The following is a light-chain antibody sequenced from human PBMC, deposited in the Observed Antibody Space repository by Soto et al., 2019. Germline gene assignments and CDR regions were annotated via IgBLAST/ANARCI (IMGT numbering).Light chain of an antibody. CDR1: QSVSSW. CDR3: QHYNTYSTGT. V-gene: IGKV1-5*01. Sequence: DIQVTQTPAPLSAFAGDRVTVTCRASQSVSSWVAWYQEKPGRGPKIVIYDAFTWQSGVPSRFIGSGSGTEFTLTITSLQPDDFATYYCQHYNTYSTGTFGQGTSVEVK. CDR2: DAF. J-gene: IGKJ1*01.